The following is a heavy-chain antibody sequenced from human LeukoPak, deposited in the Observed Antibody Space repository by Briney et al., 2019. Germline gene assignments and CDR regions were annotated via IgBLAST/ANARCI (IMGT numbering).Heavy chain of an antibody. CDR1: GFTFSNYW. D-gene: IGHD2/OR15-2a*01. J-gene: IGHJ4*02. Sequence: GGSLRLSCAASGFTFSNYWMTWVRQAPGKGLEWVAGINQHGSEKFYVDSVEGRFTISRDNAQNSLFLQMNSLRADDTALYYCARARALTSMRHYSDSWGQGTLATVSS. CDR2: INQHGSEK. CDR3: ARARALTSMRHYSDS. V-gene: IGHV3-7*01.